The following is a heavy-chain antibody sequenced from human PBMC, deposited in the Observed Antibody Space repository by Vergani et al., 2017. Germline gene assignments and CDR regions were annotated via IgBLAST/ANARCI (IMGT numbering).Heavy chain of an antibody. CDR3: AKDQSRLLWFGELSNFDY. J-gene: IGHJ4*02. Sequence: EVKLVESGGGLVQPGGSLILSCAASGFTFSSYEMNWVRQPPGKGLKCVSYISSSCSTIYYADSVKDRVTISRDNAKNSLYLQMNSLRAEDTAVYYCAKDQSRLLWFGELSNFDYWGQGTLVTVSS. CDR1: GFTFSSYE. V-gene: IGHV3-48*03. CDR2: ISSSCSTI. D-gene: IGHD3-10*01.